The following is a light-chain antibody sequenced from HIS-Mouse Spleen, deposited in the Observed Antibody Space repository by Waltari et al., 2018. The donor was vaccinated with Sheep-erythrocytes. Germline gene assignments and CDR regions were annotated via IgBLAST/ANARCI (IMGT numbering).Light chain of an antibody. V-gene: IGKV3-15*01. CDR1: QSVSSN. CDR3: QQYNNWPPGT. Sequence: EIVMTQSPATLSVSPGERATLPCRASQSVSSNLAWYQQKPGQAPRLLIYGASTRATGIPARFSGSGSGTEFTLTISSMQYEDFAVYYCQQYNNWPPGTFGQGTKLEIK. J-gene: IGKJ2*02. CDR2: GAS.